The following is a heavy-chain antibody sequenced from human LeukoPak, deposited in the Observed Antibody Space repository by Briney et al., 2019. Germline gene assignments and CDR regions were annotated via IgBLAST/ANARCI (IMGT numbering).Heavy chain of an antibody. CDR3: ARDTEYSSSSPFDP. CDR2: IYYSGST. Sequence: SETLSLTCTVSGGSISSSSYYWGWIRQPPGKGLEWIGSIYYSGSTYYNPSLKSRLTISLDTSKNQFSLKLSSVTAADTAVYYCARDTEYSSSSPFDPWGQGTLVTVSS. CDR1: GGSISSSSYY. V-gene: IGHV4-39*07. D-gene: IGHD6-13*01. J-gene: IGHJ5*02.